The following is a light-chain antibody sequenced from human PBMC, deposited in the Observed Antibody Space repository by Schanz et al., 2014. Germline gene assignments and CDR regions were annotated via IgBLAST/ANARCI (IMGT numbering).Light chain of an antibody. CDR2: EVS. J-gene: IGLJ1*01. V-gene: IGLV2-8*01. Sequence: QSALTQPPTASGSPGQSVTISCTGTSSDVGGYKYVSWYQQHPGKAPKLMIYEVSKRPSGVPDRFSGSKSGNTASLTVSGLQAEDEADYYCNSYAGSNIVFGTGTKLTVL. CDR1: SSDVGGYKY. CDR3: NSYAGSNIV.